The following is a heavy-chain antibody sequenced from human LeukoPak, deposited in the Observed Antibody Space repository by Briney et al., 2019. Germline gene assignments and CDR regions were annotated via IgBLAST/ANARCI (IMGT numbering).Heavy chain of an antibody. V-gene: IGHV3-33*06. CDR2: IWHDGSNK. CDR3: ANNFDY. J-gene: IGHJ4*02. Sequence: GGSLRLSCATSGFTFSNYGMHWVRQAPGKGLEWVAVIWHDGSNKYYADSVKGRFIISRDNSKNTLYLQINSLRVEDTAVYYCANNFDYWGQGTLVTVSS. CDR1: GFTFSNYG.